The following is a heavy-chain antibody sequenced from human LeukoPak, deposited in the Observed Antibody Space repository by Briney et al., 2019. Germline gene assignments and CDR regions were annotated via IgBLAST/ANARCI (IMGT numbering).Heavy chain of an antibody. D-gene: IGHD2-15*01. CDR2: ISSDGRTI. J-gene: IGHJ5*02. CDR1: GFIFTDFY. V-gene: IGHV3-11*01. CDR3: SRLPPVVAANEAINWFDP. Sequence: PGGSLRLSCQASGFIFTDFYMTWIRQAPGKGLEWLSYISSDGRTIDYAVSVRGRFTISRDNSKNSEYLQMSGLTADDTAVYYCSRLPPVVAANEAINWFDPWGQGTPVIVSS.